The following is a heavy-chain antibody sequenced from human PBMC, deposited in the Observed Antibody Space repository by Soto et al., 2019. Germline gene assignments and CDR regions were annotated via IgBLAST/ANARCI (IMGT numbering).Heavy chain of an antibody. J-gene: IGHJ4*02. CDR1: GGSIYRSGYY. CDR2: IDYNGVT. Sequence: SETLSLTCTVSGGSIYRSGYYWGWIRQPPGRGLEWIGNIDYNGVTYSNPSLKSRVTISRDTSKNQFSLKLTSVTAADTALYYCGKVLVAATGHTDSDSWGPGTLVTVSS. CDR3: GKVLVAATGHTDSDS. V-gene: IGHV4-39*01. D-gene: IGHD2-15*01.